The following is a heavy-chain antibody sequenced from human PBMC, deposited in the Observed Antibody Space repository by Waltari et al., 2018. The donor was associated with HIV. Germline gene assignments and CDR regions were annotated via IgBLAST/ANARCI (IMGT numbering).Heavy chain of an antibody. CDR2: INTDGSST. CDR1: GFTFSCYW. V-gene: IGHV3-74*01. J-gene: IGHJ6*02. CDR3: ARGGHCSGISCYTGDYSYGLDV. Sequence: EVQLVESGGGLVQPGGCLRLSCAAPGFTFSCYWIHSVTPAPGKGLVWVSRINTDGSSTSYADSVKGRFTISRDNAKNTLYLQMNSLRAEDTAVYYCARGGHCSGISCYTGDYSYGLDVWGQGTTVTVSS. D-gene: IGHD2-2*02.